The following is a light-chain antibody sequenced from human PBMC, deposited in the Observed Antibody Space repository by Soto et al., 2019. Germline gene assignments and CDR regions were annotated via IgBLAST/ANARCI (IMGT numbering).Light chain of an antibody. J-gene: IGKJ1*01. CDR3: QQYYSTPPT. CDR2: WAS. V-gene: IGKV4-1*01. CDR1: LSVLYSSNNKNY. Sequence: DIVMTQSPDSLAVSLGERATINCKSSLSVLYSSNNKNYLVWYQQKSGQPPKLLISWASIRESGVPDRFSGSGSGTDFTLTISSLQAEDVAVYYCQQYYSTPPTFGQGTKVDIK.